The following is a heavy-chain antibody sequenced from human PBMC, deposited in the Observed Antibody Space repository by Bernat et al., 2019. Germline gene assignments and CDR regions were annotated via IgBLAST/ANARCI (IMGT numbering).Heavy chain of an antibody. J-gene: IGHJ4*02. Sequence: QVQLVQSGAEVKKPGASVKVSCKASGYTFTSYGISWVRQAPGQGLEWMGWISAYNGNTNYAQKLQGRVTMTTDTSTRTAYMELRSLRSDDTAVYYCARQKGARVRLRGSYYFDYWGQGTLVTVSS. CDR3: ARQKGARVRLRGSYYFDY. D-gene: IGHD6-25*01. CDR1: GYTFTSYG. CDR2: ISAYNGNT. V-gene: IGHV1-18*01.